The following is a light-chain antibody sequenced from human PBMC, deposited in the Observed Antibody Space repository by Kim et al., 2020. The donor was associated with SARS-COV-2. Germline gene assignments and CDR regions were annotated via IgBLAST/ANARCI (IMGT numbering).Light chain of an antibody. J-gene: IGLJ3*02. CDR2: YVS. V-gene: IGLV3-21*01. CDR3: QVLESRSETQV. Sequence: QEKTATIPCEGENNRTRSVHWYQEQPGQAPVVGIYYVSDRPSGIPERFSTSNSGIPATLTISRVEAGDEADYYCQVLESRSETQVFGGGAQLTVL. CDR1: NNRTRS.